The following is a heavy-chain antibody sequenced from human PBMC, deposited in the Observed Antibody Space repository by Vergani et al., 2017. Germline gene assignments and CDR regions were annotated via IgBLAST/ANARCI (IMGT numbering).Heavy chain of an antibody. CDR1: GFTFSSYA. V-gene: IGHV3-23*01. CDR3: AKDQWRVWGGATILPHAFDI. Sequence: EVQLLESGGGLVQPGGSLRLSCAASGFTFSSYAMSWVRQAPGKGLEWVSAISGSGGSTYYADSVKGRFTISRDNSKNTLYLQMNSLRAEDTAVYYCAKDQWRVWGGATILPHAFDIWGQGTMVTVSS. D-gene: IGHD1-26*01. CDR2: ISGSGGST. J-gene: IGHJ3*02.